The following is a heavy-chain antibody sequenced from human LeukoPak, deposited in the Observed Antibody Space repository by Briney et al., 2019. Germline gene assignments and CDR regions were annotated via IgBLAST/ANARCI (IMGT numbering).Heavy chain of an antibody. D-gene: IGHD2-2*01. J-gene: IGHJ4*02. CDR1: GGSFSGYY. V-gene: IGHV4-34*01. CDR3: ARERREQLLPLYTRSVTYFDY. Sequence: SETLSLTCAVYGGSFSGYYWSWIRQPPGKGLERIGEINHSGSTNYNPSLKSRVTISVDTSKNQFSLKLSSVTAADTAAYYCARERREQLLPLYTRSVTYFDYWGQGTLVTVSS. CDR2: INHSGST.